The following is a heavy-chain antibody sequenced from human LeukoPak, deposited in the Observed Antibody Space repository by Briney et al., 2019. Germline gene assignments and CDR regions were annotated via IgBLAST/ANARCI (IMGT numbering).Heavy chain of an antibody. Sequence: PGGSLRPSCAASGFSFSSYAMSWVRQAPGKGLEWVSGISGSDGSTYYADSVKGRFTISRDISKNTLYLQMNSLRAEDTAVYYCAKGKENWFDPWGQGTLVTVSS. CDR1: GFSFSSYA. V-gene: IGHV3-23*01. CDR2: ISGSDGST. J-gene: IGHJ5*02. CDR3: AKGKENWFDP.